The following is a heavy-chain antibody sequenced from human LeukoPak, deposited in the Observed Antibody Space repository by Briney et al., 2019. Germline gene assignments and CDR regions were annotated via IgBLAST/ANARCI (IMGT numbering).Heavy chain of an antibody. CDR1: GGSISSYY. CDR2: IYTSGST. CDR3: ARESYMDCSGGSCYVAVSY. J-gene: IGHJ4*02. V-gene: IGHV4-4*07. Sequence: SETLSLTCTVSGGSISSYYWSWIRQPAGKGLEWIGRIYTSGSTNYNPSLKSRVTMSVDTSKNQFSLKLSSVTAADTAVYYCARESYMDCSGGSCYVAVSYWGQGTLVTVSS. D-gene: IGHD2-15*01.